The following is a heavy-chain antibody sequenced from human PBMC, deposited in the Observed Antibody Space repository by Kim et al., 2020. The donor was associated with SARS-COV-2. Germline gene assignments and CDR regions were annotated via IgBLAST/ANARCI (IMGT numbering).Heavy chain of an antibody. V-gene: IGHV4-39*01. CDR3: ARGPLGYCSGGSCFGAFDI. D-gene: IGHD2-15*01. Sequence: SRVTISVDTSKNQFSLKLSSVTAAETAVYYCARGPLGYCSGGSCFGAFDIWGQGTMVTVSS. J-gene: IGHJ3*02.